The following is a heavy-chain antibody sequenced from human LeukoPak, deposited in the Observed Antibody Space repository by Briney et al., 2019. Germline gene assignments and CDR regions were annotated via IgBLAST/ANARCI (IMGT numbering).Heavy chain of an antibody. Sequence: APVKLSCKASGYTFTSYHVHWVRQAPGQRLEWMGIINPYTTSTVYAQKFQGRVTMTRDTSTTTVHMELSSRRYEDTAVYYCAKDSGSYPNRKFDYWGQGTLVTVSS. CDR3: AKDSGSYPNRKFDY. J-gene: IGHJ4*02. D-gene: IGHD1-26*01. V-gene: IGHV1-46*01. CDR2: INPYTTST. CDR1: GYTFTSYH.